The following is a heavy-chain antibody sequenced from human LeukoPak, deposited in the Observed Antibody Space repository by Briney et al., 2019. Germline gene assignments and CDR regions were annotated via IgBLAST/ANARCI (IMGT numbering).Heavy chain of an antibody. D-gene: IGHD3-3*01. J-gene: IGHJ5*02. CDR1: GYTFTGYY. Sequence: GASVKVSCKASGYTFTGYYMHWVRQAPGQGLEWMGWINPNRGGTNYAQKFQGRVTMTRDTSISTAYMELSRLRSDDTAVYYCARDSGSITIFGVPPGWFDPWGQGTLVTVSS. CDR2: INPNRGGT. V-gene: IGHV1-2*02. CDR3: ARDSGSITIFGVPPGWFDP.